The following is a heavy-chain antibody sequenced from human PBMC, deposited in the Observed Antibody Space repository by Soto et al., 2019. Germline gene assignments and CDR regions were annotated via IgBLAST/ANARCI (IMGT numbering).Heavy chain of an antibody. D-gene: IGHD2-15*01. CDR2: IKQDGSEK. V-gene: IGHV3-7*01. CDR3: ARDMVVVAAENWFDP. CDR1: GFTFSSYW. J-gene: IGHJ5*02. Sequence: GGSLRLSCAASGFTFSSYWMSWVRQAPGKGLEWVANIKQDGSEKYYVDSVKGRFTISRDNAKNSLYLQMNSLRAEDTAVYYCARDMVVVAAENWFDPWGQGTLVTVSS.